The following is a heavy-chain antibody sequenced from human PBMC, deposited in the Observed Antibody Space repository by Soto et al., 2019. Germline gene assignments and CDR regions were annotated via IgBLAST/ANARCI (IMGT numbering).Heavy chain of an antibody. CDR3: ARCDCYGSICYPYYFDL. D-gene: IGHD2-8*02. J-gene: IGHJ2*01. CDR2: IHYTGST. CDR1: GGSMNSYY. Sequence: QVQLQESGPGLVKPSETLSLTCTVSGGSMNSYYWSWIRQSPGRGPDWLGYIHYTGSTNYSPSLKSRATISIDTSKSQFSLKLSSVTAADTAIYYCARCDCYGSICYPYYFDLWGRGTLVTVSS. V-gene: IGHV4-59*08.